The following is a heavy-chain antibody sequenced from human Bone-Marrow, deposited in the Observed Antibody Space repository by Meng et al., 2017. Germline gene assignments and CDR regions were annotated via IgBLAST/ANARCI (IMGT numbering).Heavy chain of an antibody. CDR1: GFTFSSYW. V-gene: IGHV3-74*01. CDR2: INTNGNST. Sequence: EVQLLESGGGLVQLGGSLRLSCAASGFTFSSYWMHWVRQAPGKGLVWVSRINTNGNSTRYADSVKGRFTISRDNSKNTLYLQMNSLRAEDTAVYYCAKDHHDYGDYFDYWGQGTLVTVSS. CDR3: AKDHHDYGDYFDY. J-gene: IGHJ4*02. D-gene: IGHD4-17*01.